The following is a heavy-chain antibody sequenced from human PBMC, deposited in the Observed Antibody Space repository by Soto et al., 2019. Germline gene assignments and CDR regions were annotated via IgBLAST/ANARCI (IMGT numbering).Heavy chain of an antibody. V-gene: IGHV3-48*01. CDR1: GFSFSTYS. J-gene: IGHJ4*02. Sequence: GGSLRLSCAASGFSFSTYSMNWVRQAPGKGLEWVSYMSSRSGTISYADSVQGRFTISSDNAKNSLFLQMNSLRAEDTAVYYCARDVDYSFDYWGQGTLVTVSS. CDR3: ARDVDYSFDY. CDR2: MSSRSGTI. D-gene: IGHD4-4*01.